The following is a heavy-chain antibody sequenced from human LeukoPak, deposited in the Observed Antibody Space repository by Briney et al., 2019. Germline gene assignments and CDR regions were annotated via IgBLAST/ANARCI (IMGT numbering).Heavy chain of an antibody. V-gene: IGHV4-34*01. CDR2: INHSGST. CDR1: GGSFSGYY. Sequence: SETLSLTCAVYGGSFSGYYWSWIRQPPGKGLEWIGEINHSGSTNYNPSLKSRVTISVDTSKNQFSLKLSSVTAADTAVYYCARGGYCSSTSCYFRASDYRGQGTLVTVSS. J-gene: IGHJ4*02. CDR3: ARGGYCSSTSCYFRASDY. D-gene: IGHD2-2*01.